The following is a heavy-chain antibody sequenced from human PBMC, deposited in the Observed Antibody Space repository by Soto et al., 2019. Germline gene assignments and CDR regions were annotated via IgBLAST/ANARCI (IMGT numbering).Heavy chain of an antibody. CDR2: ISANGGST. CDR1: GFTFSSHV. CDR3: ANGQDCLYWEGY. J-gene: IGHJ4*02. D-gene: IGHD3-16*01. Sequence: EVQVLESGGGLVQPGGSLRLSCVGSGFTFSSHVMTWVRQAPGKGLEWVSSISANGGSTYYAESVMGRFTISRDNSRNTLSLQMRRLRVEDTAVYYCANGQDCLYWEGYWGQGSLVIVSS. V-gene: IGHV3-23*01.